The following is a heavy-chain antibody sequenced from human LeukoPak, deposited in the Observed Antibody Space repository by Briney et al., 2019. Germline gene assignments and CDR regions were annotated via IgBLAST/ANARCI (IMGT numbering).Heavy chain of an antibody. V-gene: IGHV1-24*01. CDR2: FDPEDGET. CDR3: ARGPAERYFDWLFKPRHNWFDP. J-gene: IGHJ5*02. D-gene: IGHD3-9*01. CDR1: GYTLTELS. Sequence: GASVKVSCKVSGYTLTELSMHWVRQAPGKGLEWMGGFDPEDGETIYAQKFQGRVTITADESTSTAYMELSSLRSEDTAVYYCARGPAERYFDWLFKPRHNWFDPWGQGTLVTVSS.